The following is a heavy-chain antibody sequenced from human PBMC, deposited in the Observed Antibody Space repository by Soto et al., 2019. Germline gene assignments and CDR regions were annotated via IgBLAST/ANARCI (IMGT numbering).Heavy chain of an antibody. CDR1: CGSITHASYF. CDR3: AREYTYGSNFFDC. CDR2: ISHSGST. D-gene: IGHD2-2*02. J-gene: IGHJ4*02. Sequence: SETLSLTRTVSCGSITHASYFWGLVRQHPGKGLEWIGYISHSGSTYYNPSLKSRVIISVDTSKNQFSLSLTSVTAADTAVYYCAREYTYGSNFFDCWGQGALVTVSS. V-gene: IGHV4-31*03.